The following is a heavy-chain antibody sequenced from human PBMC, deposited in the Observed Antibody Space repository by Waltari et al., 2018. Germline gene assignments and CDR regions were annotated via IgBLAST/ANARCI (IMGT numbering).Heavy chain of an antibody. Sequence: QVQLVQSGAEVKKPGSSVKVSCKASGGTFSSYAISWVRQAPGQGLEWKRRSIPIVGTANYEQKFQGRVTSTADESTSTAYMELSSLRSEDTAVEYCARLLIPAYCSGGSCYSGAFDIWGQGTMVTVSS. CDR3: ARLLIPAYCSGGSCYSGAFDI. V-gene: IGHV1-69*11. D-gene: IGHD2-15*01. CDR1: GGTFSSYA. CDR2: SIPIVGTA. J-gene: IGHJ3*02.